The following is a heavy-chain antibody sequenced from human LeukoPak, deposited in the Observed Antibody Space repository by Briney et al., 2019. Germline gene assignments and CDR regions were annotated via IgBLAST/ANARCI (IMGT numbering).Heavy chain of an antibody. D-gene: IGHD6-19*01. V-gene: IGHV4-61*02. J-gene: IGHJ6*03. CDR1: GGSISSGSYY. CDR2: IYTSGST. Sequence: SETLSLTCTVSGGSISSGSYYWSWIRQPAGKGLGWIGRIYTSGSTNYNPSLKSRVTISVDTSKNQFSLKLSSVTAADTAVYYCASLAGTQYYYYYMDVWGKGTTVTVSS. CDR3: ASLAGTQYYYYYMDV.